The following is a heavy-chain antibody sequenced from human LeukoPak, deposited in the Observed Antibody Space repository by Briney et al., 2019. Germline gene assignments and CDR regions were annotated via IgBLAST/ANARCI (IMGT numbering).Heavy chain of an antibody. CDR2: IYRSATT. V-gene: IGHV4-38-2*02. Sequence: SETLSLTCTVSGYTVETGYYWAWLRRPPGKGLEWIGSIYRSATTYYNPSLKSRVLISMDMSKNEVSLSLTSVTAADTAVYYCAREWATYHNWYDPWGQGTLVIDSS. J-gene: IGHJ5*02. D-gene: IGHD1-26*01. CDR3: AREWATYHNWYDP. CDR1: GYTVETGYY.